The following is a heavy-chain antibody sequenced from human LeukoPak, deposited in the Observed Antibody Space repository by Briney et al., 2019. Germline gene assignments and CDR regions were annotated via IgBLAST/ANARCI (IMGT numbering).Heavy chain of an antibody. J-gene: IGHJ4*02. CDR2: IIPIFGTA. V-gene: IGHV1-69*13. CDR3: ARVDNWNYAYFDY. D-gene: IGHD1-7*01. Sequence: SVKVSCKASGGTFSSYAISWVRQAPGQGLEWMGGIIPIFGTANYAQKFQGRVTITADVSTSTAYMELSSLRAEDTAVYYCARVDNWNYAYFDYWGQGTLVTVSS. CDR1: GGTFSSYA.